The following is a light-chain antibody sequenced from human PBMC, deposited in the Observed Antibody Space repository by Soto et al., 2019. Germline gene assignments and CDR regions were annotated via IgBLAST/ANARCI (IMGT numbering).Light chain of an antibody. J-gene: IGKJ3*01. CDR3: QQSYSTLFT. Sequence: DIQMTQSPSSLSASVGDRVTITCRASQSISSYLNWYQQKPGKAPKLLIYAASYLQSGVPSRFSGSGSGTDFTLTISSLQPEDVATYYCQQSYSTLFTFGPGTKVDIK. CDR1: QSISSY. CDR2: AAS. V-gene: IGKV1-39*01.